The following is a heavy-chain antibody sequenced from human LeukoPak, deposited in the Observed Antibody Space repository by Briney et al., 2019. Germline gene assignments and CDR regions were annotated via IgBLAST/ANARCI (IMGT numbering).Heavy chain of an antibody. V-gene: IGHV4-34*01. CDR2: INHSGST. CDR3: ARGQPLWFGELRHWFDP. Sequence: SSETLSLTCAVYGGSFSGYYWSWIRQPPGKGLEWIGEINHSGSTNYNPSLKSRVTISVDTSKNQFSLKLSSVTAADTAVYYCARGQPLWFGELRHWFDPWDQGTLVTVSS. D-gene: IGHD3-10*01. J-gene: IGHJ5*02. CDR1: GGSFSGYY.